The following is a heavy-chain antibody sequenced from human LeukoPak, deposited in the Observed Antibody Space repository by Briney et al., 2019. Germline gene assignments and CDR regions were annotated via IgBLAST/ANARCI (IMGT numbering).Heavy chain of an antibody. V-gene: IGHV1-46*01. CDR1: GYTFTSYY. D-gene: IGHD3-10*01. CDR2: INPSGGST. Sequence: ASVRVSCKASGYTFTSYYMHWVRQAPGQGLEWMGIINPSGGSTSYAQKFQGRVTMTRDMSTSTVYMELSSLRSDDTAVYYCARDPDTMVRGVTNDYWGQGTLVTVSS. J-gene: IGHJ4*02. CDR3: ARDPDTMVRGVTNDY.